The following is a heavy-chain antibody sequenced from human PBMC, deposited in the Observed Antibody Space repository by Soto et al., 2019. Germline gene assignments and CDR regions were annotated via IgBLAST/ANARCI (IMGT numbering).Heavy chain of an antibody. CDR2: INAGNGNT. CDR3: VRGSDYYDSSGTPTGWFDP. CDR1: GYTFTSYA. J-gene: IGHJ5*02. V-gene: IGHV1-3*01. D-gene: IGHD3-22*01. Sequence: QVQLVQSGAEVKKPGASVKVSCKASGYTFTSYAMHWVRQAPGQRLEWMGWINAGNGNTKYSQKFQGRVTITRDTSASTAYMELSRLRSEDTAVYYCVRGSDYYDSSGTPTGWFDPWGQGTLVTVSS.